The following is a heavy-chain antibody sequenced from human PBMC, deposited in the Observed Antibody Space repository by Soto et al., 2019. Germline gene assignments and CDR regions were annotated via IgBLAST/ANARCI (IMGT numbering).Heavy chain of an antibody. V-gene: IGHV4-39*01. J-gene: IGHJ6*02. CDR1: GGSISSSSYY. Sequence: SETLSITCTVSGGSISSSSYYWGWIRQPPGKGLEWIGSIYYSGSTYYNPSLKSRVTISVDTSKNQFSLKLSSVTAADTAVYYCGRYPGRDYDFYSAEPLVMYLWAQESSVPVS. CDR2: IYYSGST. D-gene: IGHD3-3*01. CDR3: GRYPGRDYDFYSAEPLVMYL.